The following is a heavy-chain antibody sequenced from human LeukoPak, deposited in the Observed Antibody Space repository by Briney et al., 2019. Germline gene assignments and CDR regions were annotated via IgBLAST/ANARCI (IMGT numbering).Heavy chain of an antibody. V-gene: IGHV1-69*01. J-gene: IGHJ3*02. CDR3: ARFYYDSSGYYWSDAFDI. CDR2: IIPIFGTA. CDR1: GGTFSSYA. D-gene: IGHD3-22*01. Sequence: SVKVSCKASGGTFSSYAISWVRQAPGQGLEWMGGIIPIFGTANYAQKFQGRVTITADESTGTAYMELSSLRSEDTAVYYCARFYYDSSGYYWSDAFDIWGQGTMVTVSS.